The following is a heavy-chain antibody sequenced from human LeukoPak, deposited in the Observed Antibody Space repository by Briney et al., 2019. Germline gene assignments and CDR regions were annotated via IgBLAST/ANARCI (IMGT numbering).Heavy chain of an antibody. CDR1: GFTFSNYA. CDR2: ITCSGGIT. Sequence: PGGSLRLSCVASGFTFSNYAMSWVRQAPGEGLEWVSAITCSGGITYYADSVKGRFTISRDNSKNTLYLQMNSLRAEDTAVYYCAKWGNYDVLTGYYGPDYWGQGTLVTVSS. J-gene: IGHJ4*02. CDR3: AKWGNYDVLTGYYGPDY. V-gene: IGHV3-23*01. D-gene: IGHD3-9*01.